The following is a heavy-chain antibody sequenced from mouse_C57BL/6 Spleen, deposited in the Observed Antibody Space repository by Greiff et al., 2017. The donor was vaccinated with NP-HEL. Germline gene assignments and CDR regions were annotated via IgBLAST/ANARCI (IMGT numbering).Heavy chain of an antibody. CDR2: IYPGDGDT. J-gene: IGHJ1*03. CDR1: GYAFSSYW. Sequence: VQVVESGAELVKPGASVKISCKASGYAFSSYWMNWVKQRPGKGLEWIGQIYPGDGDTNYNGKFKGKATLTADKSSSTAYMQLSSLTSEDSAVYFCARDYDYDVWYFDVWGTGTTVTVSS. V-gene: IGHV1-80*01. CDR3: ARDYDYDVWYFDV. D-gene: IGHD2-4*01.